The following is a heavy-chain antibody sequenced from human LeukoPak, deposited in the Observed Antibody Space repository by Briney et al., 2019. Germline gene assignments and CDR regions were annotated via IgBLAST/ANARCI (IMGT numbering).Heavy chain of an antibody. CDR3: EMNHYYGSGRSY. CDR2: IKQDGSEK. D-gene: IGHD3-10*01. Sequence: GGSLRLSCAASGFTFSSYWMSWVRHAPGKGLEWVANIKQDGSEKYYVDSVKGRFTIPRDNAKNTLYLQMNSLRAEDTAVYYCEMNHYYGSGRSYWGQGTLVTVSA. V-gene: IGHV3-7*01. CDR1: GFTFSSYW. J-gene: IGHJ4*02.